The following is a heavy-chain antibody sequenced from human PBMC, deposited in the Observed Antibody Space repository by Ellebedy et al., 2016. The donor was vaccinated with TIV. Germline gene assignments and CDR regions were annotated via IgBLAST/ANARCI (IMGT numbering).Heavy chain of an antibody. V-gene: IGHV4-4*02. J-gene: IGHJ4*02. CDR2: ISHSGTT. Sequence: MPSETLSLTCAVPGDSINTNSWWSWVRQPPGKGLDWIGDISHSGTTNYNPSLRSRVTIAFDKSKNQFSLRLSSVTAADTAVYYCARVAAGTWGGIDFWGPGTLVTVSS. D-gene: IGHD6-13*01. CDR1: GDSINTNSW. CDR3: ARVAAGTWGGIDF.